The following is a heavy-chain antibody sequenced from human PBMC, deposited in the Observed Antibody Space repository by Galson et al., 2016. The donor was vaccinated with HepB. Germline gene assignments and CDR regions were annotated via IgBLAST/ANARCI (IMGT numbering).Heavy chain of an antibody. CDR3: ARQVSPWGLDV. J-gene: IGHJ6*02. D-gene: IGHD6-6*01. Sequence: SLRLSCAASGFTVTTNFMSWVRQAPGKGLECVSVTHDGGNTYYSDSVKGRFTISRDSSQNSLSLQMSSLRVEDTAVYYCARQVSPWGLDVRGQGTTVTVSS. V-gene: IGHV3-53*01. CDR2: THDGGNT. CDR1: GFTVTTNF.